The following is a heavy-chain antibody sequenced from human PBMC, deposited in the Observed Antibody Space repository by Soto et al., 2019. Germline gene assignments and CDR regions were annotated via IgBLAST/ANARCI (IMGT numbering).Heavy chain of an antibody. CDR3: FRDVGD. CDR2: INPSGGRT. D-gene: IGHD3-3*01. J-gene: IGHJ4*02. V-gene: IGHV1-46*03. CDR1: GNIFTSQY. Sequence: QVQLVQSGAEVKKPGASVKVSCKASGNIFTSQYMHWVRQAPGQGLEWMAMINPSGGRTSYAQMFQGRVTMTRDTSTSTVHMELSSLRSGDTAVYYCFRDVGDWGQGTLVTVSS.